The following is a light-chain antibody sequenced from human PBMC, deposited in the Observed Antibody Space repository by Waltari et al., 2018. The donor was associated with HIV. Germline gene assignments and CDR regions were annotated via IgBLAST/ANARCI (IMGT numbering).Light chain of an antibody. CDR2: GNS. J-gene: IGLJ3*02. CDR1: RSNSAAGYG. V-gene: IGLV1-40*01. CDR3: QSYDSSLSGWV. Sequence: QSVLTQPPSVSGAPGQRVTISCTGSRSNSAAGYGVHWYPQLPGTAPKLLLYGNSNRPSGVPDRFSGSKSGTSASLAITGLQVEDEADYYCQSYDSSLSGWVFGGGTKLTVL.